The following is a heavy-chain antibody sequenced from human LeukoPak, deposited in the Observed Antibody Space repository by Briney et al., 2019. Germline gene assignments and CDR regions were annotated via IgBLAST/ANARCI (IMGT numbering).Heavy chain of an antibody. CDR1: GDTFSSYA. Sequence: SVKVSCKASGDTFSSYAISWVRQAPGQGLEWMGGIIPIFGTANYAQKFQGRVTITADESTSTAYMELSSLRSEDTAVYYCARRGFNWNDVLSYYGMDVWGQGTTVTVSS. CDR2: IIPIFGTA. CDR3: ARRGFNWNDVLSYYGMDV. D-gene: IGHD1-1*01. J-gene: IGHJ6*02. V-gene: IGHV1-69*01.